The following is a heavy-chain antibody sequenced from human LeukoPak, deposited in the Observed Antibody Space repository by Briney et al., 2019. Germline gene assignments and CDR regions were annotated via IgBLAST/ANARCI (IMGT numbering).Heavy chain of an antibody. V-gene: IGHV3-48*03. CDR1: GFTFSSYE. CDR3: ASASNEYYYDTSGYYFDY. CDR2: ISSSGSTI. D-gene: IGHD3-22*01. Sequence: GGSLRLSCAASGFTFSSYEMNWVRQAPGKGLEWVSYISSSGSTIYYADSVKGRFTISRDNAKNSLYLQMNSLRAEDTAVYYCASASNEYYYDTSGYYFDYWGQGTLVTVSS. J-gene: IGHJ4*02.